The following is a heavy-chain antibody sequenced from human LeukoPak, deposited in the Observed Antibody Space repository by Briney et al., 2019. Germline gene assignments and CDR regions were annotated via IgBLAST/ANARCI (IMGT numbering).Heavy chain of an antibody. D-gene: IGHD3-10*01. CDR3: AREMQDKSLQWIGELKKYYYYYMDV. V-gene: IGHV4-39*07. CDR2: IYYSGST. J-gene: IGHJ6*03. Sequence: SETLSLTCTVSGGSISGSSYYWGWIRQPPGKGLEWIGNIYYSGSTYYNPSLKSRVTISVDTSKNQFSLKLSSVTAADTAVYYCAREMQDKSLQWIGELKKYYYYYMDVWGKGTTVIVS. CDR1: GGSISGSSYY.